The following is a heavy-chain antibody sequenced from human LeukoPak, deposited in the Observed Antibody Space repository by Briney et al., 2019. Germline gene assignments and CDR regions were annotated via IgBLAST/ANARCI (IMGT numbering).Heavy chain of an antibody. V-gene: IGHV4-59*01. J-gene: IGHJ3*02. CDR2: IYYSGST. CDR3: ARRGYSYGSRGAFDI. D-gene: IGHD5-18*01. CDR1: GGSISSYY. Sequence: SETLSLTCTVSGGSISSYYWSWIRQPPGKGLEWIGYIYYSGSTNYNPSLKSRVTISVDTSKNKFSLKLSSVTAADTAVYYCARRGYSYGSRGAFDIWGQGTMVTVSS.